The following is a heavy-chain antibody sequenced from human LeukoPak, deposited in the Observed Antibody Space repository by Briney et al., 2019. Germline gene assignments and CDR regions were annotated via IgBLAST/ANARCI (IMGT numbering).Heavy chain of an antibody. CDR2: IISSSSTI. V-gene: IGHV3-48*04. D-gene: IGHD1-26*01. Sequence: PGGSLRLSCAASGFTFSSYSMNWVRQAPGKGLEWVSYIISSSSTIYYADSVKGRFTISRDNAKNSLYLQINSLRAEDTAVYYCARASGSYQVFDYWGQGTLVTVSS. CDR3: ARASGSYQVFDY. CDR1: GFTFSSYS. J-gene: IGHJ4*02.